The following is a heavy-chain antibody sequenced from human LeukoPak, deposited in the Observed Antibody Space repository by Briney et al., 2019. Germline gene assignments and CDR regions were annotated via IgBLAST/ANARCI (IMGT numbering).Heavy chain of an antibody. CDR1: GGSFSGYY. D-gene: IGHD4-23*01. V-gene: IGHV4-34*01. CDR3: ARVIRPVVYPPIYWFDP. CDR2: INHSGST. J-gene: IGHJ5*02. Sequence: SETLSLTCAVYGGSFSGYYWSWIRQPPGKGLEWIGEINHSGSTNYNPSLKSRVTISVDTSKNQFSLKLSSVTAADTAVYYCARVIRPVVYPPIYWFDPWGQETLVTVSS.